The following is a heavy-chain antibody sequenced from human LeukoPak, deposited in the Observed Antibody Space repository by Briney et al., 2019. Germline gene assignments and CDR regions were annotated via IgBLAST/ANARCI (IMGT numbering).Heavy chain of an antibody. J-gene: IGHJ4*02. V-gene: IGHV5-51*01. CDR1: GYSFTSYW. Sequence: GESLEISCKGAGYSFTSYWIAWVRQMPGKGLEWMGIIYPSDSDTRYSPSFQGQVTISADKSISTAYLQWSSLKASDSAMYYCARAWNFDYWGQGTLVTVSS. D-gene: IGHD1-1*01. CDR2: IYPSDSDT. CDR3: ARAWNFDY.